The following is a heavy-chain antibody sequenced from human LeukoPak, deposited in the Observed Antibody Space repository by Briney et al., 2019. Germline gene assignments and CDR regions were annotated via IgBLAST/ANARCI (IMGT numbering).Heavy chain of an antibody. Sequence: GASVKVSCKASGYTFTSYYMHWVRQAPGQGLEWMGWISAYNGNTNYAQKLQGRVTMTTDTSTSTAYMELRSLGSEDAAVYYCAREIKVGKVKEDYNGMDVWGQGTTVTVSS. J-gene: IGHJ6*02. CDR2: ISAYNGNT. D-gene: IGHD7-27*01. CDR1: GYTFTSYY. V-gene: IGHV1-18*04. CDR3: AREIKVGKVKEDYNGMDV.